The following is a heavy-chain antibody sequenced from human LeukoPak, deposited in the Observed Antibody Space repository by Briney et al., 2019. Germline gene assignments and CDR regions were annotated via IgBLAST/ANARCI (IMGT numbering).Heavy chain of an antibody. V-gene: IGHV3-53*01. D-gene: IGHD5-24*01. CDR3: ARDFTEMATIGG. J-gene: IGHJ4*02. CDR2: IYSGGST. CDR1: GFTFSSYA. Sequence: GGSLRLSCAASGFTFSSYAMSWVRQAPGKGLEWVSVIYSGGSTYYADSVKGRFTISRDNSKNTLYLQMNSLRAEDTAVYYCARDFTEMATIGGWGQGTLVTVSS.